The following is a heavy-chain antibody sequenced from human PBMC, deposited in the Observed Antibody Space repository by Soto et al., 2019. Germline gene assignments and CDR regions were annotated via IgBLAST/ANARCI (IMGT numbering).Heavy chain of an antibody. CDR1: GGTFSSYT. CDR2: IIPILGIA. Sequence: QVQLVQSGAEVKKPGSSVKVSCKASGGTFSSYTISWVRQAPGQGLEWMGRIIPILGIANYAQKFQVRVTVTAHKYTSRDYMEVSSLSSEDTAVYYCARGKCLPLHFDAFDIWGQGTMVTVSS. V-gene: IGHV1-69*02. J-gene: IGHJ3*02. D-gene: IGHD4-4*01. CDR3: ARGKCLPLHFDAFDI.